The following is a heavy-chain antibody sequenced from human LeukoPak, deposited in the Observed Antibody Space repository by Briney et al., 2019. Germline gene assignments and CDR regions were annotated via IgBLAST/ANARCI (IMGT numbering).Heavy chain of an antibody. Sequence: GGSLRLSCAASGFTFSSHCMHWVRQAPGKGLVWVARIKSDGRSTNYADSVRGRFTISRDNAKNTLYLQMNSLRDEDTAVYYCARAFDRDGYNHLVPFDYWGQGILVTVSS. D-gene: IGHD5-24*01. CDR3: ARAFDRDGYNHLVPFDY. CDR2: IKSDGRST. J-gene: IGHJ4*02. V-gene: IGHV3-74*01. CDR1: GFTFSSHC.